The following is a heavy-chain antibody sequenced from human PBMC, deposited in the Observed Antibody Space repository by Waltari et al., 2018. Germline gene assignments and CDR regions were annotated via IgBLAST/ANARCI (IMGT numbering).Heavy chain of an antibody. D-gene: IGHD3-9*01. J-gene: IGHJ4*02. CDR3: ARGRLVLGYFDY. CDR2: INHSGST. CDR1: GGSFSGYY. Sequence: VQLQQWGAGLLKPSETLSLTCAVYGGSFSGYYWSWIRQPPGKGLEWIGEINHSGSTNYNPSLKSRVTISVDTSKNQFSLKLSSVTAADTAVYYCARGRLVLGYFDYWGQGTLVTVSS. V-gene: IGHV4-34*01.